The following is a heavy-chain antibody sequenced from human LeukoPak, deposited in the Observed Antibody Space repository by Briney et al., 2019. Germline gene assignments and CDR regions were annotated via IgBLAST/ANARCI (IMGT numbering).Heavy chain of an antibody. Sequence: GGSLRLSCAASGFTFSSYAMHWVRQAPGKGLEWVAVISYDGSNKYYADSVKGRVTISRDNSKNTLYLQMNSLRAEDTAVYYCAREYCSGGSCYSDYWGQGTLVTVSS. CDR3: AREYCSGGSCYSDY. CDR2: ISYDGSNK. V-gene: IGHV3-30-3*01. J-gene: IGHJ4*02. D-gene: IGHD2-15*01. CDR1: GFTFSSYA.